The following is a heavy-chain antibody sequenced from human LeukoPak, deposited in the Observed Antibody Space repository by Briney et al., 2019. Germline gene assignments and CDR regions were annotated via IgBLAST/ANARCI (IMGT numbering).Heavy chain of an antibody. CDR3: AKASVPPATLNWFDS. D-gene: IGHD2-2*01. Sequence: GGSLRLSCAAPGFTFSSYAMSWVRQAPGKGLEWVSAITDSGGSTYYADSVKGRFTISRDNSKNTLYLQMNSLRAEDTALYYCAKASVPPATLNWFDSWGQGTLVTVSS. J-gene: IGHJ5*01. CDR2: ITDSGGST. CDR1: GFTFSSYA. V-gene: IGHV3-23*01.